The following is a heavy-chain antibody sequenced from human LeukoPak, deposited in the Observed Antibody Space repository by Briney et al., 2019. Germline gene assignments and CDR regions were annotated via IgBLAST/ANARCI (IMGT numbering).Heavy chain of an antibody. CDR3: AKGDYGDSRGYFDY. J-gene: IGHJ4*02. V-gene: IGHV3-23*01. D-gene: IGHD4-17*01. CDR1: GFTFSSYA. Sequence: PGGSLRLSCAASGFTFSSYAMSWVRQAPGKGLEWVSAISGSGGSTYYADSVKGWFTISRDNSKNTLYLQMNSLRAEDTAVYYCAKGDYGDSRGYFDYWGQGTLVTVSS. CDR2: ISGSGGST.